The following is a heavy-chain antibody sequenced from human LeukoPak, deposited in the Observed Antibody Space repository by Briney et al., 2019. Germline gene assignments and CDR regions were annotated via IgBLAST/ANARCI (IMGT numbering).Heavy chain of an antibody. CDR1: RFTVSSNY. D-gene: IGHD2-15*01. J-gene: IGHJ4*02. CDR2: IYSDDST. Sequence: GGSLRLSCAASRFTVSSNYMSWVRQAPGKGLEWVSVIYSDDSTYYADSVKGRFTISRDNSKNTLYLQMNSLRADDTAVYYCARVQGSGQPRWYWGQGTLVTVSS. V-gene: IGHV3-66*01. CDR3: ARVQGSGQPRWY.